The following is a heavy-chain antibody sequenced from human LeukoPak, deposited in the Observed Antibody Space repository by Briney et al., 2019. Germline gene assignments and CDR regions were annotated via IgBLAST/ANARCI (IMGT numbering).Heavy chain of an antibody. V-gene: IGHV4-34*01. CDR1: GGSFSGYY. Sequence: SETLSLTCAVYGGSFSGYYWSWIRQPPGKGLEWIGEINHSGSTNYNPSLKSRVTISVDTSKNQFSLKLSSVTAADTAVYYCARDNDYGELDYWGQGTLVTVSS. CDR3: ARDNDYGELDY. CDR2: INHSGST. D-gene: IGHD4-17*01. J-gene: IGHJ4*02.